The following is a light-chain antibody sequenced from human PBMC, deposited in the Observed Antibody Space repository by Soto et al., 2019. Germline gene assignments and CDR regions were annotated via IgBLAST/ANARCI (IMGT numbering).Light chain of an antibody. CDR3: QQYNNWPPIT. J-gene: IGKJ5*01. CDR1: QSVSSY. Sequence: PGARATLSCRASQSVSSYLAWYQQKPGQAPRLLIYGASTRATGIPARFSGSGSGTEFTLTISSLQSEDFAAYYCQQYNNWPPITFGQGTRLEIK. CDR2: GAS. V-gene: IGKV3-15*01.